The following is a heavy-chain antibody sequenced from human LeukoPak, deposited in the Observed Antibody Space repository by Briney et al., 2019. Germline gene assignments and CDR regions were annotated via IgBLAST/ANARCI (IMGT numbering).Heavy chain of an antibody. CDR2: IKEEGSER. CDR3: ASAPNWNHPLGP. V-gene: IGHV3-7*01. D-gene: IGHD1-14*01. Sequence: GGSLRLSCGASGFTFSRFWMTWVRQAPGKGLEWVANIKEEGSERNYVDAVKGRFTIFRDNAKKSVYLQMNSLRAEDTGIYYCASAPNWNHPLGPWGQGTLVTVSS. J-gene: IGHJ5*02. CDR1: GFTFSRFW.